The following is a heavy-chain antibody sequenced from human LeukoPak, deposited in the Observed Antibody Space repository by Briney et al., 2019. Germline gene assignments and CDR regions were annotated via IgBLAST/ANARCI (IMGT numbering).Heavy chain of an antibody. CDR2: IRYDGSNK. V-gene: IGHV3-30*02. CDR1: GFTFSSYG. CDR3: AGPPSEAAEIPDYFDY. J-gene: IGHJ4*02. D-gene: IGHD2-15*01. Sequence: GGSLRLSCAASGFTFSSYGMHWVRQDPGKGLEWVAFIRYDGSNKYYADSVKGRFTISRDNSKNTLYLQMNSLRAEDTAVYYCAGPPSEAAEIPDYFDYWGQGTLVTVSS.